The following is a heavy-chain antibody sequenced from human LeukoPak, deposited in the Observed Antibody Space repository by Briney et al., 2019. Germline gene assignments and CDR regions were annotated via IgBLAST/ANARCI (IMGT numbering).Heavy chain of an antibody. Sequence: GSLRLSCAASGFTFSSYGMHWVRHAPGKGLEWVAVISYDGSNKYYSDSVKGRFTISRDNSKNTLYLQMNSLRAEDTAVYYCAKDSFFRVDYGLGHFDYWGQGTLVTVSS. D-gene: IGHD4-17*01. CDR2: ISYDGSNK. CDR1: GFTFSSYG. V-gene: IGHV3-30*18. CDR3: AKDSFFRVDYGLGHFDY. J-gene: IGHJ4*02.